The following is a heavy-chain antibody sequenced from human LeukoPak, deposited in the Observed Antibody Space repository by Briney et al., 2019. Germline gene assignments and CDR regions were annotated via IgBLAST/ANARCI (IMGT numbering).Heavy chain of an antibody. CDR2: INPNSGGT. D-gene: IGHD2-15*01. J-gene: IGHJ5*02. Sequence: ASVKVSCKASGYTFTGYYMHWVRQAPGQGLEWMGWINPNSGGTNYAQKFQGRVTMTRDTSISTAYMELSRLRSDDTAVYYCARVEVVVVAASRSWFDPWGQGTLVTVSS. CDR1: GYTFTGYY. CDR3: ARVEVVVVAASRSWFDP. V-gene: IGHV1-2*02.